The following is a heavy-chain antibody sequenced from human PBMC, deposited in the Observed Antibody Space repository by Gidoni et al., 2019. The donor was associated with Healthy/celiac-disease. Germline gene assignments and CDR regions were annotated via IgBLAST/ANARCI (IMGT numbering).Heavy chain of an antibody. CDR1: GFTFSSYA. CDR2: ISGSGGST. V-gene: IGHV3-23*01. D-gene: IGHD6-13*01. Sequence: EVQLLESGGGLVQPGGSLRLSCAASGFTFSSYAMSWVRQAPGKGLEWVSAISGSGGSTYYADAVKGRFTISRDNSKNTLYLQMNSLRAEDTAVYYCAKATAGRGVPLRFDYWGQGTLVTVSS. CDR3: AKATAGRGVPLRFDY. J-gene: IGHJ4*02.